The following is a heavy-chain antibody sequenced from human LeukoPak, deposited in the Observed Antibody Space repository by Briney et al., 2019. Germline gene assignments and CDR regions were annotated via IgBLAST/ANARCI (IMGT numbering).Heavy chain of an antibody. Sequence: SETLSLTCTVSGYSISSGYYWGWIRQPPGKGLEWIGTIYHSGSTYYNPSLKSRVTISVDTSKNQFSLKLSSVTAADTAVYYCARGGDFDWSITPYYFDYWGQGTLVTVSS. CDR2: IYHSGST. CDR3: ARGGDFDWSITPYYFDY. CDR1: GYSISSGYY. V-gene: IGHV4-38-2*02. D-gene: IGHD3-9*01. J-gene: IGHJ4*02.